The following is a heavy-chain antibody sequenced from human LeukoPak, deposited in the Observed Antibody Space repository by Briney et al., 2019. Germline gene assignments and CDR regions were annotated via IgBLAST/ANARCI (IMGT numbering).Heavy chain of an antibody. Sequence: GASVKVSCKASGFTFTSSAVQWVRQARGQRLEWIGWIVVGSGNTNYAQKFQERVTFTRDMSTSTAYMELSSLRSEDTAVYYCAAARSLYGDHDAFDIWGQGTMVTVSS. CDR3: AAARSLYGDHDAFDI. V-gene: IGHV1-58*01. J-gene: IGHJ3*02. D-gene: IGHD4-17*01. CDR1: GFTFTSSA. CDR2: IVVGSGNT.